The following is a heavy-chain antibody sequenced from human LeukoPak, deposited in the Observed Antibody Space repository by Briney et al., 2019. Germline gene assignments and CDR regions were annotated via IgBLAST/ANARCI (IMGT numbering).Heavy chain of an antibody. CDR3: VSGGAVAGTIDY. CDR2: INPNSGGT. CDR1: GGTFSSYA. Sequence: GASVKVSCKASGGTFSSYAISWVRQAPGQGLEWMGWINPNSGGTNYAQKFQGRVTMTRDTSISTAYMELSRLRSDDTAVYYCVSGGAVAGTIDYWGQGTLVTVSS. D-gene: IGHD6-19*01. J-gene: IGHJ4*02. V-gene: IGHV1-2*02.